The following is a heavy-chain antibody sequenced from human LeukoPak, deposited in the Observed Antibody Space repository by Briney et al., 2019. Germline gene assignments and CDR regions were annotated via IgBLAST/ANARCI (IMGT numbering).Heavy chain of an antibody. J-gene: IGHJ4*02. Sequence: GGSLRLSCAASGFTFTSFVLSWVRQAPGKGLEWVSTLSNTGGASYYADSVKGRFTISRDNSKNTLYLQMNSLRAEDTAVYYCARQWETTGVYYFDYWGQGALVTVSS. CDR3: ARQWETTGVYYFDY. D-gene: IGHD1-14*01. CDR1: GFTFTSFV. CDR2: LSNTGGAS. V-gene: IGHV3-23*01.